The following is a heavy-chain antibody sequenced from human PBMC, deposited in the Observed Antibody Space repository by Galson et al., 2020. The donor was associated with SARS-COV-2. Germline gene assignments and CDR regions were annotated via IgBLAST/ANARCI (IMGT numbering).Heavy chain of an antibody. CDR2: IYTSGST. CDR1: GGSISSGSYY. Sequence: SETLSLTCTVSGGSISSGSYYWSWIRQPAGKGLEWVGRIYTSGSTNYNPSLKSRVTISVDTSKNQFSLKLSSVTAADTAVYYCASLTVTTGFQHWGQGTLVTVSS. CDR3: ASLTVTTGFQH. V-gene: IGHV4-61*02. D-gene: IGHD4-17*01. J-gene: IGHJ1*01.